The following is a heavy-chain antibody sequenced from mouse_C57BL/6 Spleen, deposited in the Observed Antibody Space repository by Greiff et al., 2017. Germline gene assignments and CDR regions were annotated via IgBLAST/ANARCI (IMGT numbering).Heavy chain of an antibody. CDR2: IWSGGST. V-gene: IGHV2-2*01. Sequence: VQLQESGPGLVQPSQSLSITCTVSGFSLTSYGVHWVRQSPGKGLEWLGVIWSGGSTDYNAAFISRLSISKDNSKSQVFFKMNSLQADDTAIYYCARNDGYYVVYAMDYWGQGTSVTVSS. J-gene: IGHJ4*01. D-gene: IGHD2-3*01. CDR1: GFSLTSYG. CDR3: ARNDGYYVVYAMDY.